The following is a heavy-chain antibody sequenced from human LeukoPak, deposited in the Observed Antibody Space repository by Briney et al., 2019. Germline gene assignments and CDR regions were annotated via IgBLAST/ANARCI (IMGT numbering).Heavy chain of an antibody. CDR1: GFTFSSYS. CDR3: AGYYDILTGYPTLDY. D-gene: IGHD3-9*01. Sequence: KPGGSLRLSCAASGFTFSSYSMNWVRQAPGKGLEWVSSISSSSSYIYYADSVKGRFTISRDNAKNSLYLQMNSLTAADTAVYYCAGYYDILTGYPTLDYWGQGTLVTVSS. CDR2: ISSSSSYI. V-gene: IGHV3-21*04. J-gene: IGHJ4*02.